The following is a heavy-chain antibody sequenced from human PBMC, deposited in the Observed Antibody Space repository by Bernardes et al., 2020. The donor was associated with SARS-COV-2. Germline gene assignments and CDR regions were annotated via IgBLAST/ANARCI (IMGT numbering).Heavy chain of an antibody. Sequence: VGSLRLSCVASGFKFGVHAIHWVRQAPGKGLEWVAVLSYDGMKTSYGDSVRGRFTIARDTSKNMLYLQMNSLRAEDTAVYYCARGGRDLLWFGELLYYFDYWGQGTLVTVSS. J-gene: IGHJ4*02. V-gene: IGHV3-30*03. CDR1: GFKFGVHA. CDR2: LSYDGMKT. D-gene: IGHD3-10*01. CDR3: ARGGRDLLWFGELLYYFDY.